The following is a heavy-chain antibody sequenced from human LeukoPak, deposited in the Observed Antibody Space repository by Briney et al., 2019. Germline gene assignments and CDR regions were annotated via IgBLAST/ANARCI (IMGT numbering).Heavy chain of an antibody. CDR3: ARGRGFGFGIDL. V-gene: IGHV4-4*08. Sequence: PSETLSLTCTVPGGSITSSYWSWIRQTPGEGRERIGYIQVIGSSNYNPSLKRRANILLDTSTNQFHLKLNSGSAADTAVFFCARGRGFGFGIDLWGQGTLVTASS. D-gene: IGHD5-12*01. CDR1: GGSITSSY. J-gene: IGHJ4*02. CDR2: IQVIGSS.